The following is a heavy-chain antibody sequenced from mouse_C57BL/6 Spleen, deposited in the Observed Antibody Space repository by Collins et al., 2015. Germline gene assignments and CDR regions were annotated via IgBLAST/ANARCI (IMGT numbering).Heavy chain of an antibody. V-gene: IGHV1-64*01. CDR3: ARITTEGYFDV. CDR2: IHPNSGST. D-gene: IGHD1-1*01. Sequence: QVQLQQPGAELVKPGASVKLSCKASGYTSTSYWMHWVKQRPGQGLEWIGMIHPNSGSTNYNEKFKSKATLTVDKSSSTAYMQLSSLTSEDSAVYYCARITTEGYFDVWGTGTTVTVSS. CDR1: GYTSTSYW. J-gene: IGHJ1*03.